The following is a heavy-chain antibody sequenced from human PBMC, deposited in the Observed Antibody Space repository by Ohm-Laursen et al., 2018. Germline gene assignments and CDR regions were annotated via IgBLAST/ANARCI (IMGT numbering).Heavy chain of an antibody. Sequence: ASVNVSCTSSVGTFSSYAISWVRQAPGQGLEWLGEITPMFGTANYAQKFQDRDTITADESTRTAYMDLSSLRSEDTAIYYCARGGLGTRGYFDHRGQGSLVTVSS. CDR1: VGTFSSYA. D-gene: IGHD3-10*01. CDR2: ITPMFGTA. CDR3: ARGGLGTRGYFDH. J-gene: IGHJ1*01. V-gene: IGHV1-69*13.